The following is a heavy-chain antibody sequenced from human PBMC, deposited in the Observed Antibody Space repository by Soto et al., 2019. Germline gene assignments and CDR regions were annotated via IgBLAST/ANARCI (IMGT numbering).Heavy chain of an antibody. Sequence: ASVKVSCKASGGTFSSYAISWVRQAPGQGLEWMGGIIPIFGTANYAQKFQGRVTITADESTSTAYMELSSLRSEDTAVYYCARTGYGDYVYWYIDLWGRGTLVTASS. D-gene: IGHD4-17*01. CDR2: IIPIFGTA. CDR3: ARTGYGDYVYWYIDL. V-gene: IGHV1-69*13. CDR1: GGTFSSYA. J-gene: IGHJ2*01.